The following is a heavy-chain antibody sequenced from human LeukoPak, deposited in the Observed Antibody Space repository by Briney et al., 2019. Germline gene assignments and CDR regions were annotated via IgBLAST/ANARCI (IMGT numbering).Heavy chain of an antibody. CDR1: GGTFSSYT. J-gene: IGHJ3*02. CDR3: ATDSGSYTGDDAFDI. D-gene: IGHD1-26*01. Sequence: SVKVSCKASGGTFSSYTISWVRQAPGQGLEWMGRIIPILGIANYAQKFQGRVTITADKSTSTAYMELNSLRAEDTAVYYCATDSGSYTGDDAFDIWGQGTMVTVSS. V-gene: IGHV1-69*02. CDR2: IIPILGIA.